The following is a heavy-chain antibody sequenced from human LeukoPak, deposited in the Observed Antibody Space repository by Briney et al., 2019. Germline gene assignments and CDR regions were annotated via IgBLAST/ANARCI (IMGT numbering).Heavy chain of an antibody. D-gene: IGHD6-13*01. Sequence: GRSLRLSCAASGFTFSSYAMHWVRQAPGKGLEWVAVISYDGSNKYYADSVKGRFTISRDNSKNTLYLQMNSLRAEDTAVYYCTKFGDSSSWYYFDYWGQGTLVTVSS. V-gene: IGHV3-30-3*02. CDR1: GFTFSSYA. CDR2: ISYDGSNK. J-gene: IGHJ4*02. CDR3: TKFGDSSSWYYFDY.